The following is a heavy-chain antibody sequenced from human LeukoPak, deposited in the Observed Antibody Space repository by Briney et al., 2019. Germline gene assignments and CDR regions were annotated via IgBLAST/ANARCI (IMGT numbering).Heavy chain of an antibody. V-gene: IGHV1-24*01. D-gene: IGHD2-2*01. CDR2: FDPEDGET. CDR1: GYTFTGYY. Sequence: GASVKVSCKASGYTFTGYYMHWVRQAPGKGLEWMGGFDPEDGETIYAQKFQGRVTMTEDTSTDTAYMELSSLRSEDTAVYYCATDEHCSSTSCRDYWGQGTLVTVSS. CDR3: ATDEHCSSTSCRDY. J-gene: IGHJ4*02.